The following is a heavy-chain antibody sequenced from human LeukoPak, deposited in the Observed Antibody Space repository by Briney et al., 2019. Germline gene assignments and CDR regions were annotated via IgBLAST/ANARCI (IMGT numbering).Heavy chain of an antibody. CDR3: ARRGAFDI. CDR2: IYYSGST. CDR1: GGSISSSSYY. J-gene: IGHJ3*02. V-gene: IGHV4-39*01. Sequence: PSETLSLTCTVSGGSISSSSYYWGWIRQPPGKGLEWIGSIYYSGSTYHNPSLKSRVTISVDTSKNQFSLKLSSVTAADTAVYYCARRGAFDIWGQGTMVTVSS.